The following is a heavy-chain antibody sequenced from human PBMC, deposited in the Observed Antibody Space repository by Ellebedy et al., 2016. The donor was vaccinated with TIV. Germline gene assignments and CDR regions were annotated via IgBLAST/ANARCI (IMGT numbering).Heavy chain of an antibody. CDR3: AKGGGLYGGWRHGIDV. J-gene: IGHJ6*02. CDR2: ISWNSGSI. V-gene: IGHV3-9*01. CDR1: GFTFDDYA. Sequence: GGSLRLSXAASGFTFDDYAMHWVRQAPGKGLEWVSGISWNSGSIGYADSVKGRFTISRDNAKNSLYLQMNSLRAEDTALYYCAKGGGLYGGWRHGIDVWGQGTTVTVSS. D-gene: IGHD4-23*01.